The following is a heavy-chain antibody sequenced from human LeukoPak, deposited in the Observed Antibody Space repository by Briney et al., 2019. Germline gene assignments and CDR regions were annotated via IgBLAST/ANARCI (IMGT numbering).Heavy chain of an antibody. CDR3: ATSAVIHDYAYDY. D-gene: IGHD4-17*01. CDR2: IYYSGST. J-gene: IGHJ4*02. CDR1: GGSISSSSYY. V-gene: IGHV4-39*07. Sequence: PSETLSLTCTVSGGSISSSSYYWGWIRQPPGKGLEWIGSIYYSGSTYYNPSLKSRVTISVDTSKNQFSLKLSSVTAADTAVYYCATSAVIHDYAYDYWGQGTLVTVSS.